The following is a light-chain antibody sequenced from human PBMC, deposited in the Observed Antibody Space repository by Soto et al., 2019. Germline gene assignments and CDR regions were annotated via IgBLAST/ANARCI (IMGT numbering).Light chain of an antibody. J-gene: IGLJ1*01. CDR2: TTN. V-gene: IGLV1-44*01. CDR1: SSNIGTSS. CDR3: AAWDDSLNGHV. Sequence: QSVLTQPHSASGTPGQRVTISCSGSSSNIGTSSVHWFQQLPGTAPKLLISTTNQRPSGVPERFSGSKSGTSASLAISGLQSEDEADYYCAAWDDSLNGHVFGTGTEVTV.